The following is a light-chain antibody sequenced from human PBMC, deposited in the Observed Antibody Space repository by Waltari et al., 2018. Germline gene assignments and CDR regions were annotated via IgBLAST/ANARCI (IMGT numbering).Light chain of an antibody. CDR3: QHYNNLPYT. V-gene: IGKV1-33*01. J-gene: IGKJ2*01. Sequence: IQLTQSPSSLSESIGARVNITCRASKDIRKNLSWFQESPGKAPKVLIYDASNLEAGVPARFSGTGSGTDFSLTISSLQPEDSATYYCQHYNNLPYTFSRGTKLQIK. CDR2: DAS. CDR1: KDIRKN.